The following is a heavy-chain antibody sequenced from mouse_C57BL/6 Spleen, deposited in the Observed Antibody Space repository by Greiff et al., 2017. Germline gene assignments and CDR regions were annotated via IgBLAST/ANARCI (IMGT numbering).Heavy chain of an antibody. D-gene: IGHD1-1*01. CDR1: GFSLTSYG. Sequence: VQLQESGPGLVQPSQSLSITCTVSGFSLTSYGVHWVRQSPGKGLEWLGVIWRGGSTDYNAAFMSRLSITKDNSKSQVFFKMNSLQADDTAIYYCAKEDGSSYRYFDVWGTGTTVTVSS. CDR2: IWRGGST. J-gene: IGHJ1*03. V-gene: IGHV2-5*01. CDR3: AKEDGSSYRYFDV.